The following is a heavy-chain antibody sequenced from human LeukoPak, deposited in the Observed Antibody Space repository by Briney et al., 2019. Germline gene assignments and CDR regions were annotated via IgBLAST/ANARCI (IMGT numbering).Heavy chain of an antibody. CDR3: ARARGWSNYFDY. V-gene: IGHV3-48*04. D-gene: IGHD3-3*01. CDR2: ISSSASAI. J-gene: IGHJ4*02. CDR1: GFTFSSYS. Sequence: GGSLRLSCAASGFTFSSYSMIWVRQAPGKGLEWVSYISSSASAIYYADSVKGRFTIPRDNAKNSLYLQMNSLRGEDTAVYYCARARGWSNYFDYWGQGTLVTVSS.